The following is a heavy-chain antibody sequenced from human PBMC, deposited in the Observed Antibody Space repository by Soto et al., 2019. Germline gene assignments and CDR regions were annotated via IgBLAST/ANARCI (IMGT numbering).Heavy chain of an antibody. CDR2: INHSGST. CDR3: ARAQYCTNGVCYRILYYYMDV. J-gene: IGHJ6*03. CDR1: GGSFSGYY. Sequence: SETLSLTCAVYGGSFSGYYWSWIRQPPGKGLEWIGEINHSGSTNYNPSLKSRVTISVDTSKNQFSLKLSSVTAADTAVYYCARAQYCTNGVCYRILYYYMDVWGKGTTVTVSS. V-gene: IGHV4-34*01. D-gene: IGHD2-8*01.